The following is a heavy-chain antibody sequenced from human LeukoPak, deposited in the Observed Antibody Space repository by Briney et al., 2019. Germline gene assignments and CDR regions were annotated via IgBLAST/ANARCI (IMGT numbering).Heavy chain of an antibody. Sequence: SETLSLTCAVSGDSVSSSHWWSWVRQPPGKGLEWIGEVAHTESTKFTPSLRSRATISIDWSKNQFSLNLTSVTAADTATYFCARLVVYNWTPRAFDVWGQGTMVTVSS. CDR2: VAHTEST. CDR1: GDSVSSSHW. D-gene: IGHD1-20*01. CDR3: ARLVVYNWTPRAFDV. V-gene: IGHV4-4*02. J-gene: IGHJ3*01.